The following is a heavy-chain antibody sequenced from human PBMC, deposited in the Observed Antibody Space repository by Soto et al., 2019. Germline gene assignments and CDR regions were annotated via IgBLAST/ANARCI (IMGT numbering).Heavy chain of an antibody. V-gene: IGHV3-7*03. J-gene: IGHJ5*02. Sequence: PGGSLRLSCAASGFIFSNYWMSWVRQAPGKGLEWVANINQDGSEKYYVDSVKGRFTISRDNAKNSLYLQMNSLRSEDTAVYYCARGRTKYQLLSSVAFDPWGQGTLVTVSS. CDR2: INQDGSEK. CDR3: ARGRTKYQLLSSVAFDP. CDR1: GFIFSNYW. D-gene: IGHD2-2*01.